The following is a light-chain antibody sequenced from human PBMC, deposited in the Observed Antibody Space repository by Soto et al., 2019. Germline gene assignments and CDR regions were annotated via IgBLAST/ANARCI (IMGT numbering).Light chain of an antibody. Sequence: QSVLTQPASVSGSPGQSLTISFTGTSRDVGGYNLVSWYQQHPGKVPKLMIYEVSKRPSGVSNRFSGSKSGNTASLTISGLQAEDEADYYCSSYTSSSTPYVFGTGTKVTVL. J-gene: IGLJ1*01. CDR3: SSYTSSSTPYV. V-gene: IGLV2-14*02. CDR2: EVS. CDR1: SRDVGGYNL.